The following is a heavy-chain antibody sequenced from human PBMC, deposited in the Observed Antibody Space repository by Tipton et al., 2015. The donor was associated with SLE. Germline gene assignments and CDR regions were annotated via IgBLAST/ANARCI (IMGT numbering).Heavy chain of an antibody. V-gene: IGHV4-59*11. Sequence: TLSLTCTVSGGSISSHYWSWIRQPPGKGLEWIGYIYYSGSTNYNPSLKSRVTISVDTSKNQFSLKLSSVTAADTAVYYCARANEAAAGPGAFDIWGQGTMVTVSS. CDR2: IYYSGST. CDR1: GGSISSHY. D-gene: IGHD6-13*01. J-gene: IGHJ3*02. CDR3: ARANEAAAGPGAFDI.